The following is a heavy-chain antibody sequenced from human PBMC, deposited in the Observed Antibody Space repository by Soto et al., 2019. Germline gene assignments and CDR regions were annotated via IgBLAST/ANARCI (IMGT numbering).Heavy chain of an antibody. CDR1: RYR. D-gene: IGHD2-15*01. CDR3: ARQGLAAILVV. CDR2: IYPGDSDT. Sequence: RYRMGRVHQMPGKGLEWMGIIYPGDSDTRYSPSFQGQVTISADKSISTAYLQWSSLKASDTAMYYCARQGLAAILVVWGQGTTVTVSS. J-gene: IGHJ6*02. V-gene: IGHV5-51*07.